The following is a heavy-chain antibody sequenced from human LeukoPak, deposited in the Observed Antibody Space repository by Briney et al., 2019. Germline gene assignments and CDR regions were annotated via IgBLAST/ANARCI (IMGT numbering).Heavy chain of an antibody. Sequence: GGSLRLSCAASGFTFSSYAMHWVRQAPGKGLEWVAVISYDGSNKYYADSVEGRFTISRDNAKNTLYLQMNSLRAEDTAVYYCATSLGPLTEYWGQGTLVTVSS. CDR2: ISYDGSNK. V-gene: IGHV3-30-3*01. CDR1: GFTFSSYA. J-gene: IGHJ4*02. D-gene: IGHD7-27*01. CDR3: ATSLGPLTEY.